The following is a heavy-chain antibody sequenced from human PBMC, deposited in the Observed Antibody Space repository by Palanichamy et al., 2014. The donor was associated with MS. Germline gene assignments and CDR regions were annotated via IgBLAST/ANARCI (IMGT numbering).Heavy chain of an antibody. CDR2: SSSGSA. Sequence: QVQPQESGPGLVKPSETLSLTCTVSGGSISGSTWSWIRQPPGKGLEWIGYSSSGSANYNPSLKSRVSISLDTSNNQFSLNLSSVTAADTAVYFCGRDNWGSIDYWGQGTLVTVSS. CDR1: GGSISGST. CDR3: GRDNWGSIDY. J-gene: IGHJ4*02. V-gene: IGHV4-59*01. D-gene: IGHD7-27*01.